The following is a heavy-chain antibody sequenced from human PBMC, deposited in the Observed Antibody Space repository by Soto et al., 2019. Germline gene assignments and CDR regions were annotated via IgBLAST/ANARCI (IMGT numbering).Heavy chain of an antibody. V-gene: IGHV4-34*01. J-gene: IGHJ5*02. CDR2: INHSGST. Sequence: PSETLSLTCAVYGGSFSGYYWSWVRQPPGKGLEWIGEINHSGSTNYNPSLKSRVTISVDTSKNQFSLKLSSVTAADTAVYYCAREGTKPNRNWFDPWGQGTLVTVSS. D-gene: IGHD2-2*01. CDR3: AREGTKPNRNWFDP. CDR1: GGSFSGYY.